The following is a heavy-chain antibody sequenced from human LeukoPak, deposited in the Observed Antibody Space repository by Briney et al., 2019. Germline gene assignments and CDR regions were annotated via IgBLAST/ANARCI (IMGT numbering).Heavy chain of an antibody. Sequence: NSSETLSLTCTVSGGSISSYYWSWIRQPPGKGLEWIGYIYYSGSTNYNPSLKSRVTISVDTSKNQFSLKLSSVTAADTAVYYCARLSWFGELLSFYFDYWGQGTLVTVSS. V-gene: IGHV4-59*08. J-gene: IGHJ4*02. D-gene: IGHD3-10*01. CDR1: GGSISSYY. CDR3: ARLSWFGELLSFYFDY. CDR2: IYYSGST.